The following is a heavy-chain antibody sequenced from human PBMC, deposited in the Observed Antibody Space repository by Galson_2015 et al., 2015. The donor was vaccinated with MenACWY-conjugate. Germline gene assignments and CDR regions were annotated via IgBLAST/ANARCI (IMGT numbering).Heavy chain of an antibody. CDR3: ARPGGDYEQRTFFDY. D-gene: IGHD4-17*01. CDR1: GASFNTYS. V-gene: IGHV1-69*13. CDR2: IIPVFHTT. Sequence: SVKVSCKASGASFNTYSFNWIRPAPGQGPEWLGGIIPVFHTTDYAQRFQGRLTITADESTSTVYMELSSLRSDDTAIYYCARPGGDYEQRTFFDYWGQGTLVTVSS. J-gene: IGHJ4*02.